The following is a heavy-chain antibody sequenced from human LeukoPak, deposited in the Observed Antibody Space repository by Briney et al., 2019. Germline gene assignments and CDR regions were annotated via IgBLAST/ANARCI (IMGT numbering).Heavy chain of an antibody. CDR3: ASSYGDYVLWVY. D-gene: IGHD4-17*01. J-gene: IGHJ4*02. V-gene: IGHV1-69*06. CDR1: GGTFSSYA. CDR2: IIPIFGTA. Sequence: GASVKVSCKASGGTFSSYAISWVRQAPGQGLEWMGGIIPIFGTANYAQKFQGRVTITADKSTSTAYMELSSLRSEDTAVYYCASSYGDYVLWVYWGQGTLVTVSS.